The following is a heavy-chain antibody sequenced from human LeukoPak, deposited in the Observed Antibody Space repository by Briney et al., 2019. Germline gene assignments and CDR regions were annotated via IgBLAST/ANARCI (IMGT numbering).Heavy chain of an antibody. V-gene: IGHV3-21*01. J-gene: IGHJ3*02. CDR1: GFTFSSYS. CDR3: AREGCSSTSCDALDI. D-gene: IGHD2-2*01. Sequence: GGSLRLSCAASGFTFSSYSMNWVYQAPGKGLEWVSSISSSSSYIYYADSVKGRFTISRDNAKNSLYLQMNSLRAEDTAVYYCAREGCSSTSCDALDIWGQGTMVTVSS. CDR2: ISSSSSYI.